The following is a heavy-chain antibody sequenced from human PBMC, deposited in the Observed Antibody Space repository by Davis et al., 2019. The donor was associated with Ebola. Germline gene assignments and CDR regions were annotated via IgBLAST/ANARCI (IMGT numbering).Heavy chain of an antibody. CDR3: ARVMITFGGVIVGGPSEDYYGMDV. V-gene: IGHV1-69*06. J-gene: IGHJ6*02. D-gene: IGHD3-16*02. CDR1: GGTFSSYA. CDR2: IIPIFGTA. Sequence: SVKVSCKASGGTFSSYAISWVRQAPGQGLEWMGGIIPIFGTANYAQKFQGRVTITADKSTSTAYMELSSLRSEDTAVYYCARVMITFGGVIVGGPSEDYYGMDVWGQGTTVTVSS.